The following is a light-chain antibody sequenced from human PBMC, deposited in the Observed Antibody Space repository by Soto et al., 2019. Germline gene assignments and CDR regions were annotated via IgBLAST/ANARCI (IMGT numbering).Light chain of an antibody. V-gene: IGLV2-8*01. Sequence: QSALTQPPSASGSPGQSVTISCTGTSSDVGGYNYVSWYQQYPGRAPKLMIYEVTKRPSGVPDRFSGSKSGNTASLTVSGLQAEDEADYYCSSYATSNQFSFVFGGRTKLTVL. J-gene: IGLJ3*02. CDR1: SSDVGGYNY. CDR2: EVT. CDR3: SSYATSNQFSFV.